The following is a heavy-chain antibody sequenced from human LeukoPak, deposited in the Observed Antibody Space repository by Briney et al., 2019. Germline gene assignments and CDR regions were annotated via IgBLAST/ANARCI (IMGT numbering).Heavy chain of an antibody. CDR1: GFTFSSYA. CDR2: ISGSGGST. J-gene: IGHJ2*01. D-gene: IGHD3-3*01. V-gene: IGHV3-23*01. Sequence: GGSLRLSYAASGFTFSSYAMSWVRQAPGKGLEWVSAISGSGGSTYYADSVKGRFTISRDNSKNTLYLQMNSLRAEDTAVYYCAKAPKTTVFGVVIKAIQYWYFDLWGRGTLVTVSS. CDR3: AKAPKTTVFGVVIKAIQYWYFDL.